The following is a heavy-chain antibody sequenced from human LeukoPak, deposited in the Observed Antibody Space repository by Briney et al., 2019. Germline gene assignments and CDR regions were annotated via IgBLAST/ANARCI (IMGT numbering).Heavy chain of an antibody. J-gene: IGHJ3*02. CDR2: IIPILGIA. CDR3: ARETTTVVSRAFEDI. CDR1: GGTFSSYA. D-gene: IGHD4-23*01. Sequence: SVKVSCKASGGTFSSYAISWVRQAPGQGLEWMGRIIPILGIANYAQKFQGRVTITADKSTSTAYMELSSLRSEDTAAYYCARETTTVVSRAFEDIWGQGTMVTVSS. V-gene: IGHV1-69*04.